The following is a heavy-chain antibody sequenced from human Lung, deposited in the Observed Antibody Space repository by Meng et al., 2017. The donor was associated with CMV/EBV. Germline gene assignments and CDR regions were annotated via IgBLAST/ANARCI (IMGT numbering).Heavy chain of an antibody. V-gene: IGHV4-39*07. J-gene: IGHJ3*02. CDR3: ASGSGRYSSDAFDI. Sequence: SETLSLTFPVPGGSNSSGGYYWGWIRQPPGKGLDCIATISYVGDTHYDPSLKSRVTISVDTSKKQVSLKLTSVTAADTAVYYCASGSGRYSSDAFDIWGQGTVVXVSS. CDR1: GGSNSSGGYY. D-gene: IGHD1-26*01. CDR2: ISYVGDT.